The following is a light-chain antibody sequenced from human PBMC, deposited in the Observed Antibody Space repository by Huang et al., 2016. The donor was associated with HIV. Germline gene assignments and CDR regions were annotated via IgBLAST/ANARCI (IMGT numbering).Light chain of an antibody. Sequence: DIQMTQSPSSLSAFVGDTVTITCRASQGISNSVAWYQQKPGKAPKLLLDSTSRLESGVPSRCRGGGSGTDYTLTSNSLQPDDFATYYCQQCYTSPTFGQGSKVEIK. CDR2: STS. CDR3: QQCYTSPT. J-gene: IGKJ1*01. CDR1: QGISNS. V-gene: IGKV1-NL1*01.